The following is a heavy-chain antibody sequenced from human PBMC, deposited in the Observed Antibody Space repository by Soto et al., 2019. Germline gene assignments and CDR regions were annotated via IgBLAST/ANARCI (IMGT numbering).Heavy chain of an antibody. CDR2: ISAYNGNT. J-gene: IGHJ4*02. D-gene: IGHD4-17*01. V-gene: IGHV1-18*01. Sequence: QVQLVQSGAEVKKPGASVKVSCKASGYTFTGYSVGWVRQAPGQGLEWMGWISAYNGNTNYAQKFQDRLTMTTDASTSTAYMELRSLRSDDTAVYYCARPSGSYGDYAWSLKYWGQGTLATVSS. CDR3: ARPSGSYGDYAWSLKY. CDR1: GYTFTGYS.